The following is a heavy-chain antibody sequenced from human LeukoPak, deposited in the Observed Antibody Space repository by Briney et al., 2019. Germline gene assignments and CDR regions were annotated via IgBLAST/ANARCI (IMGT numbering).Heavy chain of an antibody. CDR2: IYHSGST. CDR1: GGSISSGGYS. Sequence: SETLSLTCAVSGGSISSGGYSWSWIRQPPGKGLEWIGYIYHSGSTYYNPSLKSRVTISVDGSKNQFSLKLSSVTAADTAVYYCASTQQLVLAFDIWGQGTMVTVSS. D-gene: IGHD6-13*01. V-gene: IGHV4-30-2*01. CDR3: ASTQQLVLAFDI. J-gene: IGHJ3*02.